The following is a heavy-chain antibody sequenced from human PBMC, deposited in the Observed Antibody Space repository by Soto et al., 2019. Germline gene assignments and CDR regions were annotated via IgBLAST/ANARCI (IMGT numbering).Heavy chain of an antibody. Sequence: PSETLSLTCTVSGGSLSSYYWSWIRQPPGKGLEWIGYIFYSGSTNYNPSLKSRVTISVDTSKNQFSLKLSSVTAADTAVYYCARRYSSSSDYWGQGTLVTVSS. CDR3: ARRYSSSSDY. CDR1: GGSLSSYY. V-gene: IGHV4-59*08. CDR2: IFYSGST. D-gene: IGHD6-13*01. J-gene: IGHJ4*02.